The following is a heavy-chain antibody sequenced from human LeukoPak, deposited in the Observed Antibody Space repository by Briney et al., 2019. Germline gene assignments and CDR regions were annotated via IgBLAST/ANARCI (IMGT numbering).Heavy chain of an antibody. CDR1: GYTFTSYY. V-gene: IGHV1-46*01. CDR2: INPSGGST. J-gene: IGHJ3*02. CDR3: ATRSSTDTFDI. D-gene: IGHD6-6*01. Sequence: ASVKVSCKASGYTFTSYYMHWVRQAPGQGLEWMGIINPSGGSTSYAQKFQGRVTMTRDTSTSTVYMELSSLTSDDTAVYYCATRSSTDTFDIWGQGTMVTVSS.